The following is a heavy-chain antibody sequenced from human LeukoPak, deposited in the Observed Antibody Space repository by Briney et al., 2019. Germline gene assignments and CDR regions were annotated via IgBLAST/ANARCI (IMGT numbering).Heavy chain of an antibody. J-gene: IGHJ4*02. Sequence: GGSLRLSCAASGFTFSSYGMHWVRQAPGKGLEWVAVISYDGSSKYYADSVKGQFTISRDNSQNTLYLQMNSLRAEDTAIYYCAKHYGSGTYYNYLDYWGQGTLVTVSS. D-gene: IGHD3-10*01. CDR3: AKHYGSGTYYNYLDY. CDR1: GFTFSSYG. CDR2: ISYDGSSK. V-gene: IGHV3-30*18.